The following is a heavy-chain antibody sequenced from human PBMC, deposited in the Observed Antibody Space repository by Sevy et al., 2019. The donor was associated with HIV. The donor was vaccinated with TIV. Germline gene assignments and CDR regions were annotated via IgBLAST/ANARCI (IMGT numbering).Heavy chain of an antibody. Sequence: GESLRLSCAASGFTFSDYYINWIRQAPGKGLEWVSYISSDGGNKYYANSVKGRFTISRDNAKNSVFLQMNSLRAEDTAVYYCAREDIGGRHFDHWGQGTLVTVSS. CDR2: ISSDGGNK. D-gene: IGHD6-6*01. CDR3: AREDIGGRHFDH. V-gene: IGHV3-11*01. J-gene: IGHJ4*02. CDR1: GFTFSDYY.